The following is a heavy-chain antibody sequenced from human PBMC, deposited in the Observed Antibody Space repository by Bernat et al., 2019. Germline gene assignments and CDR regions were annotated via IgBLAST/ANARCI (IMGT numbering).Heavy chain of an antibody. CDR2: INTNTWNP. J-gene: IGHJ2*01. Sequence: QVQLVQSGSELKKPGASVKVSCKASGYSFTSNALNWVRQAPGQGLEWMGWINTNTWNPTYVQGFTGRFVFSLDTSVSTAYLQNSSLKAEDTAVYYCARGRKKGWGGYWYFDLWGRGTLVTVSS. D-gene: IGHD7-27*01. V-gene: IGHV7-4-1*02. CDR1: GYSFTSNA. CDR3: ARGRKKGWGGYWYFDL.